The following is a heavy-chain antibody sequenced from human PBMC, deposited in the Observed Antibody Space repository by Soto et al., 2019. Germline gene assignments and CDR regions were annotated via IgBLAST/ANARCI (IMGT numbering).Heavy chain of an antibody. CDR1: GDSISGGASF. J-gene: IGHJ5*02. D-gene: IGHD2-2*01. Sequence: SETLSLTCTVSGDSISGGASFWSWIRQPPGKGLEWIANVYYSGSSYYNPSLKSRLTISVDTTKNQFSLQLKSMTAADTAVYYCAKLSCTSSTCYFPGWFDPCGQATLLTVSS. V-gene: IGHV4-31*03. CDR3: AKLSCTSSTCYFPGWFDP. CDR2: VYYSGSS.